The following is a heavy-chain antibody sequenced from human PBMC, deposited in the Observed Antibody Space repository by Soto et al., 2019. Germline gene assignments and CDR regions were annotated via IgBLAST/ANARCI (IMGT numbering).Heavy chain of an antibody. CDR1: GGSLSSSSYY. D-gene: IGHD6-19*01. Sequence: PPETLSLTCTVSGGSLSSSSYYWGWIRQPPGKGLEGIGSIYYSGSTYYNPSLKSRVTISVDTSKNQYSLKLSSVTAADTAVYYCAADESSGWYEGYDYYGMDVWGQGTTVTVSS. J-gene: IGHJ6*02. CDR3: AADESSGWYEGYDYYGMDV. CDR2: IYYSGST. V-gene: IGHV4-39*01.